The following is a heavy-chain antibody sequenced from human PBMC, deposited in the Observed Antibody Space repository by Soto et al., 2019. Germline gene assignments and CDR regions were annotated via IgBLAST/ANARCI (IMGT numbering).Heavy chain of an antibody. CDR2: IYYNGDT. CDR1: GGSIRRNSHY. Sequence: PSETLSLTCAVSGGSIRRNSHYWAWFRQPPGKGLECIGNIYYNGDTYYNPSLKSRVTISVDTSKNQFSVRLTSVTAADTAVYFCARFSTLGKDYGVDVWGQGTTVT. V-gene: IGHV4-39*01. CDR3: ARFSTLGKDYGVDV. J-gene: IGHJ6*02. D-gene: IGHD3-3*02.